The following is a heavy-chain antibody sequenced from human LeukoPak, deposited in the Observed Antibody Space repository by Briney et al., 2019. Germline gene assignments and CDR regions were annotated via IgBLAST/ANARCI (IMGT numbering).Heavy chain of an antibody. CDR3: ARDFWGHIVVVTAIRGPFQH. CDR2: ISYDGSNK. V-gene: IGHV3-30*04. J-gene: IGHJ1*01. CDR1: GFTFSSYA. D-gene: IGHD2-21*02. Sequence: GGSLRLSCAASGFTFSSYAMHWVRQAPGKGLEWVAVISYDGSNKYYADSVKGRFTISRDNSKNTLYLQMNSLRAEDTAVYYCARDFWGHIVVVTAIRGPFQHWGQGTLVTVSS.